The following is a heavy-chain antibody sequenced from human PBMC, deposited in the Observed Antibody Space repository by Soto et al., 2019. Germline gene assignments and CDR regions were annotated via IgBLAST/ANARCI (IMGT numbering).Heavy chain of an antibody. J-gene: IGHJ4*02. CDR1: GFTFTSSA. CDR3: AVIVGMTTVTPYFDY. CDR2: IVVGSGNT. V-gene: IGHV1-58*02. Sequence: GASVKVSCKASGFTFTSSAMQWVRQARGQRLEWIGWIVVGSGNTNYAQKFQERVTITRDMSTSTAYMELSSLRSEDTAVYYCAVIVGMTTVTPYFDYWGQGTLVTVSS. D-gene: IGHD4-17*01.